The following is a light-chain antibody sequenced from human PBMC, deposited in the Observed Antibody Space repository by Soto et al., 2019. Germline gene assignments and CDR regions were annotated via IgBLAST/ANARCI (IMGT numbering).Light chain of an antibody. CDR3: RQYGNSRWT. Sequence: EIVLTQSPGTLSLSPGERATLSCRASQSVNSRYLAWYQQKPGQAPRLLISGASTRATGIPDRFSGSGSGTDFTLTISRLEPEDFAVYYCRQYGNSRWTFGQGTKVEIK. CDR2: GAS. CDR1: QSVNSRY. J-gene: IGKJ1*01. V-gene: IGKV3-20*01.